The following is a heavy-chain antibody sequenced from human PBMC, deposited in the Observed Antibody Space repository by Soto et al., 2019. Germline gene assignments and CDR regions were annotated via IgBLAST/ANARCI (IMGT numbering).Heavy chain of an antibody. CDR2: IRSKANSYAT. V-gene: IGHV3-73*02. CDR1: GFTFSGSA. D-gene: IGHD6-19*01. J-gene: IGHJ6*02. CDR3: TRTTYSSGWFADGYYYGMDV. Sequence: EVQLVESGGGLVQPGGSLKLSCAASGFTFSGSAMHWVRQASGKGLEWVGRIRSKANSYATAYAASVKGRFTISRDDSKNTAYLQMNSLKTEDTAVYYCTRTTYSSGWFADGYYYGMDVWGQGTTVTVS.